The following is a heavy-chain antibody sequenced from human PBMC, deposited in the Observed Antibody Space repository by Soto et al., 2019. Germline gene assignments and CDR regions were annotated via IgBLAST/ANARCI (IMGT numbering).Heavy chain of an antibody. V-gene: IGHV3-30*03. J-gene: IGHJ4*02. CDR1: GFIFRNFG. CDR3: VQGASTAHQPLDS. Sequence: QVQLVESGGGVVQPGRSLRLSCAASGFIFRNFGMHWVRRAPGKGLEWVAVISGDGKDKYYPDSMKGRFTISRDNFNNTLYLQLNSLRPEDTAVYHCVQGASTAHQPLDSWGQGVLVTVSS. CDR2: ISGDGKDK. D-gene: IGHD1-26*01.